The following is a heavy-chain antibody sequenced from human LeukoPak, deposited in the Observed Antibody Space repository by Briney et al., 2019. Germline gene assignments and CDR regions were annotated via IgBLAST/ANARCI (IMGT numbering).Heavy chain of an antibody. CDR2: ISGTSVNI. J-gene: IGHJ4*02. Sequence: SGGSLRLSCAASGFTFTTYVMGWVRQAPGTGLEWVSSISGTSVNIEYADSVKGRFTISRDNSKNTLYLQMNSLGAEDTAVYYCAKKLPANREFDYWGQGTLVTVSS. V-gene: IGHV3-23*01. CDR3: AKKLPANREFDY. D-gene: IGHD1-14*01. CDR1: GFTFTTYV.